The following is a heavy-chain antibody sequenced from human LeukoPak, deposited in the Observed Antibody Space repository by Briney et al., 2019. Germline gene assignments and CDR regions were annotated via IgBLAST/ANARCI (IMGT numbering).Heavy chain of an antibody. CDR1: GFTVSSNY. CDR2: IYSGGST. Sequence: GGSLRLSCAASGFTVSSNYMSWVRQAPGKGLEWVSVIYSGGSTYYADSVKGRLTTSRDNSKNTLYLQMNSLRAEDTAVYYCARDRVGDLDAFDIWGQGTMVTVSS. CDR3: ARDRVGDLDAFDI. J-gene: IGHJ3*02. D-gene: IGHD2-21*02. V-gene: IGHV3-53*01.